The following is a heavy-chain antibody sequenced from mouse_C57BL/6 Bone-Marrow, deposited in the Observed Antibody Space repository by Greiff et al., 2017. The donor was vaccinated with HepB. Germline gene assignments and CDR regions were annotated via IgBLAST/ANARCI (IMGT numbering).Heavy chain of an antibody. CDR1: GFTFSDYG. D-gene: IGHD2-13*01. CDR2: ISSGSSTI. J-gene: IGHJ4*01. Sequence: EVKLMESGGGLVKPGGSLKLSCAASGFTFSDYGMHWVRQAPEKGLEWVAYISSGSSTIYYADTVKGRFTISRDNAKNTLFLQMTSLRSEDTAMYYCAREGLTRGAMDYWGQGTSVTVSS. CDR3: AREGLTRGAMDY. V-gene: IGHV5-17*01.